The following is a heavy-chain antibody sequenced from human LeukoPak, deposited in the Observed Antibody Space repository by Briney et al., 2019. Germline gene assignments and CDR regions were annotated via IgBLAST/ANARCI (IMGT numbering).Heavy chain of an antibody. Sequence: ASVKVSCKASGYTFTGYYMHWVRQAPGQGPEWLGWINPNSGGAHFAQNFQGRVTLTRDTSISTAYMELSRLRSDDTAVYYCARHTGSGSYYNRFINWFDPWGQGTLVTVSS. CDR3: ARHTGSGSYYNRFINWFDP. CDR2: INPNSGGA. D-gene: IGHD3-10*01. CDR1: GYTFTGYY. J-gene: IGHJ5*02. V-gene: IGHV1-2*02.